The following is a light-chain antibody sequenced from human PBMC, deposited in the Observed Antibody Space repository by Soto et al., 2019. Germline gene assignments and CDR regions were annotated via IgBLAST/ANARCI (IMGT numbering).Light chain of an antibody. CDR1: SSNIGAGYD. J-gene: IGLJ1*01. CDR3: QSYDNTLSGFV. V-gene: IGLV1-40*01. Sequence: QSSLTQPPSVSGAPGQRVTISCTGSSSNIGAGYDVHWYQQLPGRAPKPLIYGNSNRPSGVPDRFSGSKSGTSATLVITGLQAEDEADYFCQSYDNTLSGFVFGTGNKVTVL. CDR2: GNS.